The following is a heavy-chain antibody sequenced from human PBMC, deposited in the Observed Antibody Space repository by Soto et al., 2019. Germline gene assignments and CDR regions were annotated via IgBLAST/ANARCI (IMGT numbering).Heavy chain of an antibody. D-gene: IGHD6-13*01. V-gene: IGHV4-30-4*01. J-gene: IGHJ6*02. Sequence: PSETLSLTCTVSGGSISSGDYFWTWIRQPPGKGLEWIGYISYSGSTYYNPSLKSRVTLSVDTSKIQFSLKLSSVNAADTAVYYCARVGRKQDSSSWPYYYYYYGMDVWGQGTTVTVSS. CDR1: GGSISSGDYF. CDR2: ISYSGST. CDR3: ARVGRKQDSSSWPYYYYYYGMDV.